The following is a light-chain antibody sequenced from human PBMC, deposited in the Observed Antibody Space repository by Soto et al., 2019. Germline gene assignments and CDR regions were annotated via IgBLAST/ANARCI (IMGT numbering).Light chain of an antibody. CDR2: EVS. J-gene: IGLJ1*01. V-gene: IGLV2-14*01. CDR1: SSDVGGYNY. Sequence: QSVLTQPASVSGSPGQSITISCTGTSSDVGGYNYVSWYQHHPGKAPKLMIYEVSSRPSGVSDRFSGSKSGNTASLTISGLHTEDEADYYCSSYTSSSNPYVFGTGTQLTVL. CDR3: SSYTSSSNPYV.